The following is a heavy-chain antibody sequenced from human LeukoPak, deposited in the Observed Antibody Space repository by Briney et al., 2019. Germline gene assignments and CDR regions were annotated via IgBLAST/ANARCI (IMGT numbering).Heavy chain of an antibody. D-gene: IGHD3-10*01. V-gene: IGHV4-39*07. CDR2: VNHAGST. CDR1: GGSISSGSYY. Sequence: SQTLSLICTVSGGSISSGSYYWSWIRQPPGKGLEWIGEVNHAGSTTYNPSLRSRVTISVDTSKSQFSLKLTSVTAADTAVYYCASPIPPYRGGFFNFRGQGTLLIVSS. CDR3: ASPIPPYRGGFFNF. J-gene: IGHJ4*02.